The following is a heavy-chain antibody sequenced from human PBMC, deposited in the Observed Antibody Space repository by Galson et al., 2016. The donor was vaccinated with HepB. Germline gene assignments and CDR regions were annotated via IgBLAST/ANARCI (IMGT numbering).Heavy chain of an antibody. CDR1: GFTFTDFG. CDR3: VKDAMIYAPLKLFEY. CDR2: VSYDGTLR. D-gene: IGHD3-22*01. J-gene: IGHJ4*02. Sequence: SLRLSCTASGFTFTDFGIHWVRQAPGQGPEWVAVVSYDGTLRDYADSVQGRFTISRDESKNSLSLQMSNLRPEDTAVYDCVKDAMIYAPLKLFEYWGQGALVTVSS. V-gene: IGHV3-30*18.